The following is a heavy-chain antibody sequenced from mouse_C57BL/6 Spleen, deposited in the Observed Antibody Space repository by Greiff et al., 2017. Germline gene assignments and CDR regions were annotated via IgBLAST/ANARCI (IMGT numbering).Heavy chain of an antibody. D-gene: IGHD4-1*01. V-gene: IGHV1-61*01. CDR2: IYPSDSET. Sequence: QVQLKQPGAELVRPGSSVKLSCKASGYTFTSYWMDWVKQRPGQGLEWIGNIYPSDSETHYNQKFKDKATLTVDKSSSTAYMQLSSLTSEDSAVDYCARRGLGLAYWGQGTLVTVSA. J-gene: IGHJ3*01. CDR3: ARRGLGLAY. CDR1: GYTFTSYW.